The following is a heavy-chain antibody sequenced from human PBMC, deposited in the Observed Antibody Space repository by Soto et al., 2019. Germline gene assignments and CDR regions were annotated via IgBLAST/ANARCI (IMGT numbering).Heavy chain of an antibody. V-gene: IGHV5-51*01. Sequence: AGESLKISCKGSGYSFTSYWIGWVRQMPGKGLEWMGIIYPGDSDTRYSPSFQGQVTISADKSISTAYLQWSSLKASDTAMYYCARTAVYYDFWSGYPLWGQGTLVTVSS. CDR3: ARTAVYYDFWSGYPL. CDR2: IYPGDSDT. D-gene: IGHD3-3*01. CDR1: GYSFTSYW. J-gene: IGHJ4*02.